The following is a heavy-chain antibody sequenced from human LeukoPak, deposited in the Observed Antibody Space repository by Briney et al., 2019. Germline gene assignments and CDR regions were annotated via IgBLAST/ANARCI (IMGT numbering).Heavy chain of an antibody. Sequence: PGGSLRLSCAASGFTFSSYWMHWVRQAPGKGLVWVSHINDDGNSTSYADSVKGRFTISRDNAKNTLYLQMNSLRAEDTAVYYCARSGTTAYWYFDLWGRGTLVTVSS. V-gene: IGHV3-74*01. J-gene: IGHJ2*01. CDR3: ARSGTTAYWYFDL. D-gene: IGHD1-7*01. CDR2: INDDGNST. CDR1: GFTFSSYW.